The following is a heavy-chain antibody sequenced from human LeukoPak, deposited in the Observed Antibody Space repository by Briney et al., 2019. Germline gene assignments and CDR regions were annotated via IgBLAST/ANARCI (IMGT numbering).Heavy chain of an antibody. J-gene: IGHJ4*02. CDR2: IIPNSGDT. CDR1: GFTFTGYY. CDR3: ARDRVWGGLPYDY. D-gene: IGHD3-16*01. V-gene: IGHV1-2*02. Sequence: ASVKVSCKTSGFTFTGYYFHWVRQAPGQGLEWMGWIIPNSGDTNYAQKFQGRVTMTRDTSISTVYMELSRLRSDDTAVYYCARDRVWGGLPYDYWGQGTLVTVSS.